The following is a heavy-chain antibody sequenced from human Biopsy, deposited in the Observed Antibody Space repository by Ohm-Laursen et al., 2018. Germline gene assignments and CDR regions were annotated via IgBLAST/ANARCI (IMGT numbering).Heavy chain of an antibody. V-gene: IGHV4-59*01. D-gene: IGHD2/OR15-2a*01. J-gene: IGHJ6*02. CDR3: ARATNSTGWPYYYFYGMDV. CDR2: IYYSGCT. CDR1: GGSISGDY. Sequence: PSQTLSLTCSVSGGSISGDYWSWIRQTPGKGLEWIGYIYYSGCTNYNPSLKSRVTISVDTSKNQFSLRLNSVTAADTAVYYCARATNSTGWPYYYFYGMDVWGQGTTVTVSS.